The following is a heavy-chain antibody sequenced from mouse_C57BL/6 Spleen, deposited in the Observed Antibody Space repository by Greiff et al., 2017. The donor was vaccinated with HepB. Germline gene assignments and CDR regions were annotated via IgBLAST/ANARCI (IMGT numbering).Heavy chain of an antibody. Sequence: EVQLQQSGPVLVKPGASVKMSCKASGYTFTDYYMNWVKQSHGKSLEWIGVINPYNGGTSYNQKFKGKATLTVDKSSSTAYMELNSLTSEDSAVYYCARAIWSNYVCFDYWGQGTTLTVSS. J-gene: IGHJ2*01. V-gene: IGHV1-19*01. CDR3: ARAIWSNYVCFDY. CDR1: GYTFTDYY. CDR2: INPYNGGT. D-gene: IGHD2-5*01.